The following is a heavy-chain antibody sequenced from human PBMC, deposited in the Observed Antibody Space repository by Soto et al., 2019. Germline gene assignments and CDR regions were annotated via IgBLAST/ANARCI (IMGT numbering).Heavy chain of an antibody. D-gene: IGHD3-22*01. CDR3: ASGAAFYYDTSPY. CDR1: GFSFSVYA. V-gene: IGHV3-30*04. J-gene: IGHJ4*02. CDR2: ISPNGNNQ. Sequence: GGSLRLSCAAPGFSFSVYALHWIRQAPGEGLEWVAVISPNGNNQYYADSVKGRFTISRDTSKSTLSLQMTSLRPEDTAVYYCASGAAFYYDTSPYWGQGTLVTVSS.